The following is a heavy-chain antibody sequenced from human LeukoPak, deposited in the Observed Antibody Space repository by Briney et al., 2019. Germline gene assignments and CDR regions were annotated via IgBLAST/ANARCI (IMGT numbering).Heavy chain of an antibody. J-gene: IGHJ4*02. D-gene: IGHD3-3*01. Sequence: GGSLRLSCAASGFTSSSYSMNWVRQAPGKGLEWVSSISSSSSSYIYYADSVKGRFTISRDNAKNSLYLQMNSLRAEDTAVYYCARDPYRIFGVVIWYYFDYWGQGTLVTVSS. CDR1: GFTSSSYS. V-gene: IGHV3-21*01. CDR3: ARDPYRIFGVVIWYYFDY. CDR2: ISSSSSSYI.